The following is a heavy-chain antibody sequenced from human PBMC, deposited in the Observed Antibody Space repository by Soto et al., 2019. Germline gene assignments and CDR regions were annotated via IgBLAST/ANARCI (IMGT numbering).Heavy chain of an antibody. CDR3: ARGFPTVVTVDY. Sequence: PSETLSLTCPVSGGSISSSSYYWGWIRQPPGKGLEWIGSIYYSGSTYYNPSLKSRVTISVDTSKNQFSLKLSSVTAADTAVYYCARGFPTVVTVDYWGQGTLVTVSS. D-gene: IGHD4-17*01. CDR1: GGSISSSSYY. CDR2: IYYSGST. J-gene: IGHJ4*02. V-gene: IGHV4-39*01.